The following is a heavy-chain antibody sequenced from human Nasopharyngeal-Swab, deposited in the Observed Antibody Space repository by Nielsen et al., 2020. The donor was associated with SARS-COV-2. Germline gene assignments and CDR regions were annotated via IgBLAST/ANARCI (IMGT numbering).Heavy chain of an antibody. CDR1: GFTFSSYA. J-gene: IGHJ5*02. CDR3: ANWFDP. Sequence: GGSLRLSCAAFGFTFSSYAMHWVRQAPGKGLEWVAVISYDGSNKYYADSVKGRFTISRDNSKNTLYLQMNSLRAEDTAVYYCANWFDPWGQGTLVTVSS. CDR2: ISYDGSNK. V-gene: IGHV3-30-3*01.